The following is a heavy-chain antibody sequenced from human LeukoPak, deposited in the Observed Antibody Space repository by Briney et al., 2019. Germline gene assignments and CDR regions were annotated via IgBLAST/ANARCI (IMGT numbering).Heavy chain of an antibody. Sequence: GGSLRLSCAASGFTFSSYSMNWVRQAPGKGLEWVSSISSSSSYIYYADSVKGRFIISRDNAKNSLYLQMNSLRAEDTAVYYCAREAGSYDFWSGSYGMDVWGQGTTVTVSS. CDR2: ISSSSSYI. D-gene: IGHD3-3*01. V-gene: IGHV3-21*01. CDR3: AREAGSYDFWSGSYGMDV. J-gene: IGHJ6*02. CDR1: GFTFSSYS.